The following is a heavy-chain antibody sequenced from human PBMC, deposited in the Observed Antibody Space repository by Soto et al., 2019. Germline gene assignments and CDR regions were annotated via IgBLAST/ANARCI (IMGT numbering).Heavy chain of an antibody. D-gene: IGHD5-18*01. V-gene: IGHV4-31*03. CDR1: GGSISSGVYY. J-gene: IGHJ6*02. Sequence: QVQLQESGPGLVKPSQTLSLTCTVSGGSISSGVYYWSWIRQHPGKGLEWIGYIFHSGTPYYNPSLKSRLTISVDTYKNQFSLKLSSVTAADTAVYYCARDRRMVTNLGGYYYYSMDVWGQGTTVTVSS. CDR3: ARDRRMVTNLGGYYYYSMDV. CDR2: IFHSGTP.